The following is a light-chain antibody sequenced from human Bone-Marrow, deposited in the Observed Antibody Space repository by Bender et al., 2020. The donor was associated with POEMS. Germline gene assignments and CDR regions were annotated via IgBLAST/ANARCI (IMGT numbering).Light chain of an antibody. J-gene: IGLJ3*02. Sequence: QLVLTQSPSASASLGASVRLTCTLSSGHSGYIIAWHQQQPGKAPRYLMKLEGSGNYNKGSGVPDRFSGSSSGADRYLTISNVQSEDEADYYCQTWGTGIPKVFGGGTKLTVL. V-gene: IGLV4-60*03. CDR1: SGHSGYI. CDR3: QTWGTGIPKV. CDR2: LEGSGNY.